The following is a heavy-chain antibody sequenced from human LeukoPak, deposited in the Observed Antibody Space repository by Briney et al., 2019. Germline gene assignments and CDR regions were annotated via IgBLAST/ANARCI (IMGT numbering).Heavy chain of an antibody. CDR2: ISGSGGST. Sequence: GGSLRLSCAASGFTFSSYSMNWVRQAPGKGLEWVSAISGSGGSTYYADSVKGRFTISRDNSKNTLYLQMNSLRAEDTAVYYCAKDLRVLGFDYWGQGTLVTVSS. CDR3: AKDLRVLGFDY. V-gene: IGHV3-23*01. J-gene: IGHJ4*02. D-gene: IGHD3-16*01. CDR1: GFTFSSYS.